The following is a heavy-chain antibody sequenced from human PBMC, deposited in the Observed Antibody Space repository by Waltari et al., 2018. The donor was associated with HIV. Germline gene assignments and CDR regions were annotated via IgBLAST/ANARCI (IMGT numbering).Heavy chain of an antibody. D-gene: IGHD6-13*01. V-gene: IGHV1-69*12. CDR1: GGSFSSYA. Sequence: QVQLVQSGAEVKKPGSSVTVSCRASGGSFSSYALPWVRQAPGQGLEWMGGIIPVFGTANYAQKFQGRVTITADESTSTAYMDLRSLTSEDTAVYYCARILGSSWYNWIDPWGQGTLVTVSS. CDR2: IIPVFGTA. CDR3: ARILGSSWYNWIDP. J-gene: IGHJ5*02.